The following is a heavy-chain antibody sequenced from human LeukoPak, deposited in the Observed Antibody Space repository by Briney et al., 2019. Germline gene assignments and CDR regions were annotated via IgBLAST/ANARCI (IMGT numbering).Heavy chain of an antibody. CDR3: ARGWTPITMIVVEADCFDR. Sequence: SETLSLTCSVSGGSFSSYYWSWLRQAPGQGLEWIGNVYYSGGSASNPSLKSRVTMSVDTSKNQFSLKLSSVTAADTAVYYCARGWTPITMIVVEADCFDRWGQGTRVTVSS. CDR2: VYYSGGS. CDR1: GGSFSSYY. V-gene: IGHV4-59*01. D-gene: IGHD3-22*01. J-gene: IGHJ5*02.